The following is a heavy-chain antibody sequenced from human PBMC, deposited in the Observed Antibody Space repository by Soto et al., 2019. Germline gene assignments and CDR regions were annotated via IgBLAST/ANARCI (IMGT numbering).Heavy chain of an antibody. CDR1: GYTFTGYY. J-gene: IGHJ6*02. CDR3: ARGPGYYFGSGSHSPPYGMDF. V-gene: IGHV1-2*02. Sequence: ASVKVSCKASGYTFTGYYMHWVRQAPGQGLEWMGWINPNGGGTNYAQKFQGRVTMTRDTSISTAYMELSRLRSDDTAVYYCARGPGYYFGSGSHSPPYGMDFCGQGTKVTGYS. CDR2: INPNGGGT. D-gene: IGHD3-10*01.